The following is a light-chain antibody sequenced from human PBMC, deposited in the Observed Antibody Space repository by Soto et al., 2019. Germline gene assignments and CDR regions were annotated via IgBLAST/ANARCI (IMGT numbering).Light chain of an antibody. Sequence: LTQPASVSGSPGQSITVSCTGTSSDVGAFNYVSWYQNHPDKAPKLMIYDVINRPSGVSNRFSGSKSGNTASLPISGLQSDDEADYYCSSYTTSSTSVFGTGTKVTVL. J-gene: IGLJ1*01. CDR2: DVI. CDR3: SSYTTSSTSV. CDR1: SSDVGAFNY. V-gene: IGLV2-14*03.